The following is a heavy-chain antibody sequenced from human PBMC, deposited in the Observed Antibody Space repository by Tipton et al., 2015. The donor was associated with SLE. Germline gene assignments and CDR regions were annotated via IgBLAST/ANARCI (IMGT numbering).Heavy chain of an antibody. Sequence: TLSLTCTVSGGSISSYYWSWIRQPPGKGLEWIGYIYYSGSTNYNPSLKSRVTISVDTSKNQFSLKLSSVTAADTAVYYWARDYGPGNGSDPPGPQTLVTLPS. CDR3: ARDYGPGNGSDP. V-gene: IGHV4-59*01. CDR1: GGSISSYY. D-gene: IGHD4-17*01. CDR2: IYYSGST. J-gene: IGHJ5*02.